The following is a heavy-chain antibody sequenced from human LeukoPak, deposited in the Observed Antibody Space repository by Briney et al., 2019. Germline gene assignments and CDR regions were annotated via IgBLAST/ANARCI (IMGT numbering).Heavy chain of an antibody. CDR3: AKDRCSNGIGCYYYYMDV. Sequence: GGSLRLSCAASGFNFSSYGMHWVRQAPGKGLEWVAYIQYDGSNEQYADSVKGRFSISRDSSKNILYLQLNSLRAEDTAVYYCAKDRCSNGIGCYYYYMDVWGKGTTVTISS. CDR2: IQYDGSNE. CDR1: GFNFSSYG. D-gene: IGHD2-8*01. V-gene: IGHV3-30*02. J-gene: IGHJ6*03.